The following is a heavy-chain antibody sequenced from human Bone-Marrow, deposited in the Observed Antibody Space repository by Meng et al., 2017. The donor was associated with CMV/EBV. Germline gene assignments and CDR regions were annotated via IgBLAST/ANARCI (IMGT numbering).Heavy chain of an antibody. J-gene: IGHJ3*02. V-gene: IGHV3-74*01. CDR3: VPYCSSTSCPIGACDI. D-gene: IGHD2-2*01. CDR1: GFTFSSYW. CDR2: INSDGSST. Sequence: GESLKISCAASGFTFSSYWMHWVRQAPGKGLVWVSRINSDGSSTSYADSVKGRFTISRDNAKNTLYLQMNSLRTDDTAVYYCVPYCSSTSCPIGACDIWGEGTMVTVSS.